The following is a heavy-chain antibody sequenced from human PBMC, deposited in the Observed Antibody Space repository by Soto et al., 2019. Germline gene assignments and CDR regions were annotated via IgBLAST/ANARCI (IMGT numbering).Heavy chain of an antibody. J-gene: IGHJ3*02. D-gene: IGHD2-15*01. Sequence: QVQLVQSGAEVKKPGSSVKVSCKASGGTFSSYTISWVRQAPGQGLEWMGRIIPILGIANYAQKCQGRVTDTADKSTSTAYMEVSSLRSEEKAVYYCEYCSGGSGPDGRELGDNSYAFDIWGQGTMVTVSS. CDR3: EYCSGGSGPDGRELGDNSYAFDI. CDR2: IIPILGIA. CDR1: GGTFSSYT. V-gene: IGHV1-69*02.